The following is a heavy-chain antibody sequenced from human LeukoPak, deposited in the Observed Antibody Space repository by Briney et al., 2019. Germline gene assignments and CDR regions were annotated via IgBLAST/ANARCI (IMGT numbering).Heavy chain of an antibody. CDR2: MNPNSGNT. CDR1: GYTFTSYD. CDR3: ARIRGYCSSTSCYEGTNYYYYYGMDV. J-gene: IGHJ6*02. D-gene: IGHD2-2*01. V-gene: IGHV1-8*01. Sequence: ASVKVSCKASGYTFTSYDINWVRQATGQGLEWMGWMNPNSGNTGYAQKFQGRVTMTRNTSISTAYMELSSLRSEDTAVYYCARIRGYCSSTSCYEGTNYYYYYGMDVWGRGTTVTVSS.